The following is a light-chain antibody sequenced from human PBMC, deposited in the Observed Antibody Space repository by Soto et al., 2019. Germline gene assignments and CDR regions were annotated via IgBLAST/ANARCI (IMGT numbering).Light chain of an antibody. CDR1: QSIRNY. CDR3: QQTYSSPPGA. V-gene: IGKV1-39*01. CDR2: TAS. J-gene: IGKJ1*01. Sequence: DIQMTQSPSSLSASVGDRVTITCRASQSIRNYLNWYQQKPGKAPKVLIYTASSLRSGAPSRFSGSGSGTDFTLSIGRLQPEDFATYYCQQTYSSPPGAFGQGTKVEIE.